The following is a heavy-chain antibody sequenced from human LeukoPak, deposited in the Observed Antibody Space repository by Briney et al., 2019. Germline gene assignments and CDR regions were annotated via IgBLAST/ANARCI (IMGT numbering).Heavy chain of an antibody. CDR1: GFTFSSYT. V-gene: IGHV3-23*01. Sequence: PGGPLRLSCAASGFTFSSYTMSWVRQAPGKGLEWVSAISGSAGIIYDADSVKGRFTISRDNSKNTLYLQMNSLRAEDTAVYCCAKDYYVPNYWGQGTLVTVSS. CDR3: AKDYYVPNY. CDR2: ISGSAGII. J-gene: IGHJ4*02. D-gene: IGHD3-22*01.